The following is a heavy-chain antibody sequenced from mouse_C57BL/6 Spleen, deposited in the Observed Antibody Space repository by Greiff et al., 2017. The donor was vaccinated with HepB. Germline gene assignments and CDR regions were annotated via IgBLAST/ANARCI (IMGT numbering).Heavy chain of an antibody. CDR2: ISSGSSTI. CDR3: ATHYYYGSSLWYFDV. D-gene: IGHD1-1*01. Sequence: EVKLQESGGGLVKPGGSLKLSCAASGFTFSDYGMHWVRQAPEKGLEWVAYISSGSSTIYYADTVKGRFTISRDNAQNTLFLQMTSLRSEDTAMYYCATHYYYGSSLWYFDVWGTGTTVTVSS. V-gene: IGHV5-17*01. CDR1: GFTFSDYG. J-gene: IGHJ1*03.